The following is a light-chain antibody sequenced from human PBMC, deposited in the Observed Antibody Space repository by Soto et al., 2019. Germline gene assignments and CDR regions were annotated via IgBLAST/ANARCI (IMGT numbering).Light chain of an antibody. CDR2: AAS. J-gene: IGKJ3*01. CDR3: QQSSTPPFT. Sequence: DIQMTQSPSSLSASVGDRVTITCRARQNIGSYLNWYHQRPGKAPKLLISAASSLQTGVPSRFSGSGSGRDFALTFSGLQAEDFGTYYCQQSSTPPFTFGPGTRVDIK. CDR1: QNIGSY. V-gene: IGKV1-39*01.